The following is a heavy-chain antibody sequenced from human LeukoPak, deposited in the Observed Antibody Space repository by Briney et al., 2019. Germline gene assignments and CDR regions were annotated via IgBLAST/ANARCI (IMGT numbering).Heavy chain of an antibody. J-gene: IGHJ6*04. D-gene: IGHD6-13*01. Sequence: GGSLRLSCAASGFTFSSYAMHWVRQAPGKGLEWVAVISYDGSNKYYADSVKGRFTISRDNSKNTLYLQMSSLRAEDTAVYYCARDQSTSASSSWYYYYYYGMDVWGKGTTVTVSS. CDR1: GFTFSSYA. CDR3: ARDQSTSASSSWYYYYYYGMDV. V-gene: IGHV3-30*04. CDR2: ISYDGSNK.